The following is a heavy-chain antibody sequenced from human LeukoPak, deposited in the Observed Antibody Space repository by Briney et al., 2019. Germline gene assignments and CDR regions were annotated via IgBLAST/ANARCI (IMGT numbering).Heavy chain of an antibody. CDR1: GYTFTGYY. D-gene: IGHD6-19*01. Sequence: GASVKVSCKASGYTFTGYYMHWVRQAPGQGLEWMGWINPNSGGTNYALKFQGRVTMTRDTSISTAYMELSRLRSDDTAVYYCARATSSGPTRYYYYMDVWGKGTTVTISS. CDR2: INPNSGGT. J-gene: IGHJ6*03. CDR3: ARATSSGPTRYYYYMDV. V-gene: IGHV1-2*02.